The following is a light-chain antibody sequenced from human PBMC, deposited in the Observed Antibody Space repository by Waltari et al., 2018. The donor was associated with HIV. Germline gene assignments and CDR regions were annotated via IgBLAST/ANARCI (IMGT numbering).Light chain of an antibody. CDR2: ENS. Sequence: QSVLTQPPSVSAAPGQKVSIPCSGSSSNLGNNFVSWYQQLPGAAPRLLIYENSFRPSGIPGRFSGSKSVTSATLDISGLQTGDEATYFCGAWDTRLSIVIFGGGTKLTVL. CDR1: SSNLGNNF. CDR3: GAWDTRLSIVI. V-gene: IGLV1-51*01. J-gene: IGLJ2*01.